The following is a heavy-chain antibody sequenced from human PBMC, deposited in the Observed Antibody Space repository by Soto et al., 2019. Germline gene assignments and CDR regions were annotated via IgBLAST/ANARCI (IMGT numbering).Heavy chain of an antibody. V-gene: IGHV6-1*01. J-gene: IGHJ6*02. D-gene: IGHD5-18*01. Sequence: PSQTLSLTCAISGDSVSSNRAAWNWIRQSPSRGLEWLGRTYYRSKWYNDYAVSVKSRITINPDTSKNQFSLKLSSVTAADTAVYYCASTGVDTAMVRGMDVWGQGTTVTVSS. CDR2: TYYRSKWYN. CDR1: GDSVSSNRAA. CDR3: ASTGVDTAMVRGMDV.